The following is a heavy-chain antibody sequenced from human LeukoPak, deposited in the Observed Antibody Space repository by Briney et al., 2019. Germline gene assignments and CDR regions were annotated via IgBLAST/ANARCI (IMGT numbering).Heavy chain of an antibody. CDR1: GYTFTSYG. CDR2: ISPYNGNT. J-gene: IGHJ6*03. V-gene: IGHV1-18*01. Sequence: GASVKVSCKASGYTFTSYGISWVRQAPGQGPEWMGWISPYNGNTNIAQKFQGRVTMTTDTSTSTAYMELRSLRSDDTAVYYSVTNRGLWFGEVAVYYMEIWGKGTTVTVSS. D-gene: IGHD3-10*01. CDR3: VTNRGLWFGEVAVYYMEI.